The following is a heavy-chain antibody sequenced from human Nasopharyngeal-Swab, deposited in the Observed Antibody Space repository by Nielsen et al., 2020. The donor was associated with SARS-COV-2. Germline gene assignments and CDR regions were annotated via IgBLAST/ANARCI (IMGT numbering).Heavy chain of an antibody. CDR1: NGSINSYY. CDR3: ARVALGSYLRGRGMDV. Sequence: SETLSLTCTVSNGSINSYYWCWIRQPPGKGLEWIGYIYFSGSTSYNPSLKSRVTMSVDTSKNQFSLNLTSVTAADTAVYYCARVALGSYLRGRGMDVWGQGTTVTVSS. V-gene: IGHV4-59*13. CDR2: IYFSGST. D-gene: IGHD3-16*02. J-gene: IGHJ6*02.